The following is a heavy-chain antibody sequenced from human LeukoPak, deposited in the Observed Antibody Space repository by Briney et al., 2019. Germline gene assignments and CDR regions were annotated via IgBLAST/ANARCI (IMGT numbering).Heavy chain of an antibody. V-gene: IGHV4-34*01. CDR2: INHSGST. CDR3: AGRIGGFDY. CDR1: GGSFSGYY. D-gene: IGHD2-15*01. Sequence: PSETLSLTCAVYGGSFSGYYWSWIRQPPGKGLEWIGEINHSGSTNYNPSLKSRVTISVDTSKNQFSLKLSSVTAADTAVYYCAGRIGGFDYWGQGTLVTVSS. J-gene: IGHJ4*02.